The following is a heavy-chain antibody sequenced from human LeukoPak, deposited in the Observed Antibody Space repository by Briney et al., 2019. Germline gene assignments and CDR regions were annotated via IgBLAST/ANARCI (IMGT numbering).Heavy chain of an antibody. D-gene: IGHD1-7*01. V-gene: IGHV1-2*02. J-gene: IGHJ5*02. CDR2: INPNSGGT. CDR1: GYTFTDDY. CDR3: ARDSHDWNYSGFDP. Sequence: GASVKVSCKASGYTFTDDYIHWVRQAPGQGLEWMGWINPNSGGTNYAQKFQGRVTMTRDTSFSTAYMELSRLRSDDTAVYYCARDSHDWNYSGFDPWGQGTLVTVSS.